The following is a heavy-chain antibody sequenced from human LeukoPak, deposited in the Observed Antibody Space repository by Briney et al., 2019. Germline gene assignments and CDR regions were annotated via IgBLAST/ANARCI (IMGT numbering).Heavy chain of an antibody. CDR3: AKTRYSSNLVPWFQGYFDY. CDR2: ISYDGSNK. V-gene: IGHV3-30*18. J-gene: IGHJ4*02. D-gene: IGHD6-13*01. Sequence: GRSLRLSCAASGFTFSSYGMHWVRQAPGKGLEWVAVISYDGSNKYYADSVKGRFTISRDNSKNTLYLQMNSLRAEDTAVYYCAKTRYSSNLVPWFQGYFDYWGQGTLVTVSS. CDR1: GFTFSSYG.